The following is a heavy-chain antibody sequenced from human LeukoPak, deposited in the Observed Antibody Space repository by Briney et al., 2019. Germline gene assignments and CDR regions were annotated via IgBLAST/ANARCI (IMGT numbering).Heavy chain of an antibody. Sequence: SETLSLTCTVSGGSISSSSYYWGWIRQPPGKGLEWIGSIYYSGSTYYNPSLKSRVTISVDTSKNQFSLKLSSVAAADTAVYYCAGHHPRNTVDFWGQGTLVTVSS. V-gene: IGHV4-39*01. CDR3: AGHHPRNTVDF. D-gene: IGHD2/OR15-2a*01. CDR2: IYYSGST. CDR1: GGSISSSSYY. J-gene: IGHJ4*02.